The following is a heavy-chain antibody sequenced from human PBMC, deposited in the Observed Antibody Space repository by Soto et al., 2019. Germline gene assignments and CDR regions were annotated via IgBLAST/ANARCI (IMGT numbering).Heavy chain of an antibody. V-gene: IGHV1-69*02. J-gene: IGHJ4*02. Sequence: QVQLVQSGAEVKKPGSSVKVSCKASGGIFNRYSVSWVRQAPGQGLEWMGRIIPLFGITNYAQKFQGRVMITADKSTNTAXMEVNGLRSEDTALYYXATFYGGDCTTTTCYGDFDYWGQGTLVTVTS. CDR3: ATFYGGDCTTTTCYGDFDY. CDR1: GGIFNRYS. CDR2: IIPLFGIT. D-gene: IGHD2-2*01.